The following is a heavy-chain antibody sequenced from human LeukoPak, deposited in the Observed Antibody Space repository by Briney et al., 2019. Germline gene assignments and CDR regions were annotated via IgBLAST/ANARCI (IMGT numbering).Heavy chain of an antibody. J-gene: IGHJ4*02. Sequence: AGGSLRLSCAASGFTFSSYNMKWVRQAPGKGLEGVSHISTSSSTIYYADSVKGRFTISRDNAKNSLYLQMNSLRADDTAVYYCARDSGRGGSCDYWGQGTLVTVSS. V-gene: IGHV3-48*04. CDR3: ARDSGRGGSCDY. CDR2: ISTSSSTI. CDR1: GFTFSSYN. D-gene: IGHD2-15*01.